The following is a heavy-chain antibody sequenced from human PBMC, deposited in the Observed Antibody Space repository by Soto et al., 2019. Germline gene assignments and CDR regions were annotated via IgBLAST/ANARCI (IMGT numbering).Heavy chain of an antibody. D-gene: IGHD6-19*01. CDR2: INAGNGNT. Sequence: ASVKVSCKASGYTFTSYAMHWVRQAPGQRLEWMGWINAGNGNTKYSQKFQGRVTITRDTSASTAYMELSSPRSEDTAVYYCASSYSSGWYPSYYYYGMDVWGQGTTVTVSS. V-gene: IGHV1-3*01. CDR1: GYTFTSYA. J-gene: IGHJ6*02. CDR3: ASSYSSGWYPSYYYYGMDV.